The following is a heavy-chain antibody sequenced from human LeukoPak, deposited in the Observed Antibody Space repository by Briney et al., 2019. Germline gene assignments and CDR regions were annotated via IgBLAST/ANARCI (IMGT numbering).Heavy chain of an antibody. CDR2: ISGSGGST. V-gene: IGHV3-23*01. J-gene: IGHJ4*02. Sequence: GGSLRLSCAASGFTFSSYAVSWVRQAPGKGLEWVSAISGSGGSTYYADSVKGRFTISRDNSKNTLYLQMNSLRAEDTAVYYCARDRGWLTFDYWGQGTLVTVSS. CDR3: ARDRGWLTFDY. CDR1: GFTFSSYA. D-gene: IGHD6-19*01.